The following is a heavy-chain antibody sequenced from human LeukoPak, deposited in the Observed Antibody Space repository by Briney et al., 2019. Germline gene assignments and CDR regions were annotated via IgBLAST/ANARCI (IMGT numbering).Heavy chain of an antibody. J-gene: IGHJ5*02. D-gene: IGHD6-19*01. CDR2: IRCDGSNN. CDR3: ARTAVAGTLRWFDL. CDR1: DFTFSNFG. V-gene: IGHV3-30*02. Sequence: QPGGSLRLSCVASDFTFSNFGTHWVSQDPGEGLEWLSLIRCDGSNNYHADSVKGRFSISRDNSKNTLHLQMNTLRPDDTAVYYCARTAVAGTLRWFDLWGQGTLVIVSS.